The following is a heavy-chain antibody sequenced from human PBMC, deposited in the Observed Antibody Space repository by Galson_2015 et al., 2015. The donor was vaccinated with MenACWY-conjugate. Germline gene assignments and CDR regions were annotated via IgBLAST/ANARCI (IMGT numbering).Heavy chain of an antibody. V-gene: IGHV3-13*04. CDR2: FSTTGDT. D-gene: IGHD6-13*01. Sequence: SLRLSCAASGFTFSPYDMHWVRQAPGKGLEWASLFSTTGDTYYPASVKGRFTISRDNAKNSLYLQMSSLRPGDTAVYYCARAPTILVSPDGTGWFFDLWGRGTLVTVSS. CDR1: GFTFSPYD. J-gene: IGHJ2*01. CDR3: ARAPTILVSPDGTGWFFDL.